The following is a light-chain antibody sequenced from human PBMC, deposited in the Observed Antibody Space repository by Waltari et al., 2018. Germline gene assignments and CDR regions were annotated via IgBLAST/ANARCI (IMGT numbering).Light chain of an antibody. J-gene: IGKJ5*01. V-gene: IGKV1-12*01. CDR2: AAS. Sequence: DIQMTQSPSSVSASVGDRVTITCRASQGINNWLAWYQQKPGKAPKLLIYAASCLQSEVPSRFSGSGSGTDFTLTISSLQPEDFATYYCQQANSFSITFGQGTRLEIK. CDR3: QQANSFSIT. CDR1: QGINNW.